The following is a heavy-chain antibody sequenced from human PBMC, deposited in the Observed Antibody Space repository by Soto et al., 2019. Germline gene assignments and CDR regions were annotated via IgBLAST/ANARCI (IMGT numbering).Heavy chain of an antibody. Sequence: SETLSLTCTVSGGSVSSGSYYWSWIRQPPGKGLEWIGYIYYSGSTNYNPSLKSRVTISVDTSKNQFSLKLSSVTAADTAVYYCASFGRFYYYYGMDVWGQGTTVTVSS. V-gene: IGHV4-61*01. CDR2: IYYSGST. D-gene: IGHD3-10*01. J-gene: IGHJ6*02. CDR3: ASFGRFYYYYGMDV. CDR1: GGSVSSGSYY.